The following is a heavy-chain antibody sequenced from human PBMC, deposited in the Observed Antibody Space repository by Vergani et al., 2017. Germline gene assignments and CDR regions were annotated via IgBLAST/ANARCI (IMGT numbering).Heavy chain of an antibody. J-gene: IGHJ4*02. Sequence: EVDLVESGGGLAQPGGSLRLSCAASGFTFRNYAMTWVRQAPGKGLEWVSIISDNGGTTYYADSVKGRFTISRDNSKDTLYLQMNSLRAEDTAVYYCARRSGIVYDIFSGTQYFFDFWGQGTLVTVSS. CDR3: ARRSGIVYDIFSGTQYFFDF. CDR2: ISDNGGTT. D-gene: IGHD3-9*01. CDR1: GFTFRNYA. V-gene: IGHV3-23*04.